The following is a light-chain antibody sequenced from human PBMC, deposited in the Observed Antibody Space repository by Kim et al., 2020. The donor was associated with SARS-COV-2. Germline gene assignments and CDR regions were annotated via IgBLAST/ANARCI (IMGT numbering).Light chain of an antibody. J-gene: IGKJ1*01. CDR1: QSVGSN. V-gene: IGKV3-15*01. CDR2: GAS. Sequence: PRERAPPARRASQSVGSNVAWYQQKPGQAPRLLIYGASTRATDIPARFSGSGSGTEFTLIISSLQSEDLADYFCQQYDDWPPWTFGQGTKVDIK. CDR3: QQYDDWPPWT.